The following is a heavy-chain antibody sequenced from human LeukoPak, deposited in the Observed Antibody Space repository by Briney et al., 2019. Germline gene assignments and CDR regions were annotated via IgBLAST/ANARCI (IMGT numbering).Heavy chain of an antibody. D-gene: IGHD3-10*01. CDR2: ISGSGGSK. CDR3: AKETGGVITNWLDP. Sequence: GGSLRLSCAACGFSFSSYAMGRVRQAPGKGLEWVSAISGSGGSKYYADSVKGRFTISRDNAKNTLYLQMNSLRAEDTAVYYCAKETGGVITNWLDPWGQGTLVTVSS. J-gene: IGHJ5*02. CDR1: GFSFSSYA. V-gene: IGHV3-23*01.